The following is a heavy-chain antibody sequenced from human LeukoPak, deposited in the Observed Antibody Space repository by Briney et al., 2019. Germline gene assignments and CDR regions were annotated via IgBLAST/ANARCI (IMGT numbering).Heavy chain of an antibody. CDR3: AKDRDGYNYGAFDI. Sequence: SVKVSCKASGGTFSSYAISWVRQAPGQGLEWMGGIIPIFGTANYAQKFQGRVTITADESTSTVYMELSSLRSEDTAVYYRAKDRDGYNYGAFDIWGQGTMVTVSS. CDR2: IIPIFGTA. D-gene: IGHD5-24*01. J-gene: IGHJ3*02. CDR1: GGTFSSYA. V-gene: IGHV1-69*13.